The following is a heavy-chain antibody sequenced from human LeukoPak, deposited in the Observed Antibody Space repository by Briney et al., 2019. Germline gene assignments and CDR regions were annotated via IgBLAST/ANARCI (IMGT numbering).Heavy chain of an antibody. J-gene: IGHJ5*02. CDR2: MNPNSGNT. Sequence: ASVKVSCKASGYTFTSYDINWVRQATGQGLEWMGWMNPNSGNTGYAQKIQGRVTITRNTSISTAYMELSSLRSEDTAVYYCARGAYDFWSGYDNWFDPWGQGTLVTVSS. CDR3: ARGAYDFWSGYDNWFDP. V-gene: IGHV1-8*01. D-gene: IGHD3-3*01. CDR1: GYTFTSYD.